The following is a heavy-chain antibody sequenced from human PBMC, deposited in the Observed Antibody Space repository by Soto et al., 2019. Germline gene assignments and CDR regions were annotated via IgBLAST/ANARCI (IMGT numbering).Heavy chain of an antibody. D-gene: IGHD6-19*01. J-gene: IGHJ4*02. V-gene: IGHV4-59*01. CDR2: IYYSGST. Sequence: PSETLSLTCTVSGGSISSYYWSWIRQPPGKGLEWIGYIYYSGSTNYNPSLKSRVTISVDTSKNQFSLKLSSVTAADTAVYYCARGIFGMAGDYWGQGTLVTVSS. CDR1: GGSISSYY. CDR3: ARGIFGMAGDY.